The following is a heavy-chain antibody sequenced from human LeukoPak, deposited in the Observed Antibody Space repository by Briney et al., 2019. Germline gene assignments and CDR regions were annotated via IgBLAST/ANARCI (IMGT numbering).Heavy chain of an antibody. J-gene: IGHJ5*02. CDR2: IIPIFGTA. CDR3: ARDPVHGYSYLGFDP. Sequence: SCAASGGTFSSYAISWVRQAPGQGLEWMGGIIPIFGTANYAQKFQGRVTITTDESTSTAYMELSSLRSEDTAVYYCARDPVHGYSYLGFDPWGQGTLVTVSS. V-gene: IGHV1-69*05. CDR1: GGTFSSYA. D-gene: IGHD5-18*01.